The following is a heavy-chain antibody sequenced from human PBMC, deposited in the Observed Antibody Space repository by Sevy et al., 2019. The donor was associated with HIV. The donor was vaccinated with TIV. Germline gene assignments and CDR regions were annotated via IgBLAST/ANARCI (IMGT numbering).Heavy chain of an antibody. CDR3: ARSGEAVGYYYYGMYV. CDR1: GFTFSSYG. Sequence: GGSLRLSCAASGFTFSSYGMHWVRQAPGKGLEWVAVIWYDGSNKYYADSVKGRFTISRDNSKNTLYLQMNSLRAEDTAVYYCARSGEAVGYYYYGMYVWGQGTTVTVSS. J-gene: IGHJ6*02. D-gene: IGHD6-19*01. CDR2: IWYDGSNK. V-gene: IGHV3-33*01.